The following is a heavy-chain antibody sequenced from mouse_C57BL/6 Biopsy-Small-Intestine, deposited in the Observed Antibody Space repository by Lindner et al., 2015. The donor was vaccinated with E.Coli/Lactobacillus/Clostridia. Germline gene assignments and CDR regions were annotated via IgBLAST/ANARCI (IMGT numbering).Heavy chain of an antibody. CDR1: GHTFTDYY. Sequence: VQLQESGPVLVKPGASVKMSCKASGHTFTDYYMNWVKQSHGKSLEWIGVINPYNGGTSYNQKFKGKATLTVDKSSSTAYMELDSLTSQDSAVYYCARRYGTGFAWFAYWGQGTLVTVSA. CDR2: INPYNGGT. J-gene: IGHJ3*01. CDR3: ARRYGTGFAWFAY. D-gene: IGHD1-1*01. V-gene: IGHV1-19*01.